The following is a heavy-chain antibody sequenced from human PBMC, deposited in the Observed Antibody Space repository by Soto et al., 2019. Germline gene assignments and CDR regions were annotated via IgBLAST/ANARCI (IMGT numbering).Heavy chain of an antibody. V-gene: IGHV4-59*01. Sequence: SETLSLTCTVSGGSISSYYWSWIRQPPGKGLEWIGYIYYSGSTNYNPSLKSRVTISVDTSKNQFSLKLSSVTAADTAAYYCARVERDWFDPWGQGTLVTVSS. CDR1: GGSISSYY. CDR3: ARVERDWFDP. D-gene: IGHD1-1*01. CDR2: IYYSGST. J-gene: IGHJ5*02.